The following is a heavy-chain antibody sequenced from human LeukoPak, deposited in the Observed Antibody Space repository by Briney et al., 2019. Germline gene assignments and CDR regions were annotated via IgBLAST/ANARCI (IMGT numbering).Heavy chain of an antibody. V-gene: IGHV4-34*01. Sequence: SETLSLTCAVYGGSFSGYYWSWLRQPPGKGLEWIGEINHSGSTNYNPSLKSRVTISVDTSKNQFSLKLSSVTAADTAVYYCASLVYDILTGYYMAWFDPWGQGTLVTVSS. CDR3: ASLVYDILTGYYMAWFDP. CDR1: GGSFSGYY. J-gene: IGHJ5*02. CDR2: INHSGST. D-gene: IGHD3-9*01.